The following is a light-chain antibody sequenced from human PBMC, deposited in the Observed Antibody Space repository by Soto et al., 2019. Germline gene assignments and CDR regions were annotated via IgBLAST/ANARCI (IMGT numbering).Light chain of an antibody. J-gene: IGKJ4*01. Sequence: EILLTQSPATLSVSPGERATLSCRASQSVGSDLAWYQQKPGQAPRIVIYDIFTRDTGVPTRISGSGSGTEFTLTISRLQSEDFEVYYCQQYNSWPLTFGGGTKVDIK. CDR1: QSVGSD. CDR2: DIF. V-gene: IGKV3D-15*01. CDR3: QQYNSWPLT.